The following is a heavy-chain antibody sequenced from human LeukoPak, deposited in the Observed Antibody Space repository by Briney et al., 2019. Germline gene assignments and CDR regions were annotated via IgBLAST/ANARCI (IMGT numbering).Heavy chain of an antibody. V-gene: IGHV3-7*01. CDR1: GLTFTDLW. D-gene: IGHD2-2*01. Sequence: GGSLRLSCAASGLTFTDLWRNWVRLAPGRGLEWLANIKPDGNEKYYVDSVKGRFAISRDNAKNEVYLEMNSLRAEDTGVYYCSGRDSSRSPRAYWGQGTLVRVSS. J-gene: IGHJ4*02. CDR3: SGRDSSRSPRAY. CDR2: IKPDGNEK.